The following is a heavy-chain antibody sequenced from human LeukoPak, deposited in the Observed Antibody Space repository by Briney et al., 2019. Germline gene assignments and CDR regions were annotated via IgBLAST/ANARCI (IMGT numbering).Heavy chain of an antibody. CDR1: GGSISSGYYY. Sequence: SETLSLTCTVSGGSISSGYYYWGWIRQPPGKGLEWIGSIYYNGDTYYNPSLKSRVTVSIDTSENQFSLKLISVTAADTAVYYCSRAYTAMAYFDYWGQGTLVTVSS. CDR3: SRAYTAMAYFDY. J-gene: IGHJ4*02. CDR2: IYYNGDT. V-gene: IGHV4-39*01. D-gene: IGHD5-18*01.